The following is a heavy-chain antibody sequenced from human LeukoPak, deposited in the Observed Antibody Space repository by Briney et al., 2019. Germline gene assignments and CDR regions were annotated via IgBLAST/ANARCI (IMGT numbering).Heavy chain of an antibody. D-gene: IGHD3-3*01. V-gene: IGHV4-59*01. CDR3: ARDTRSGYSDY. J-gene: IGHJ4*02. Sequence: SETLSLTCTVSGASFSSYYWSWIRQPPGKRLEWIRYIYYSGSTDYNPSLKSRVTISVDTSKNQFSLELSSVTAADTAVYYCARDTRSGYSDYWGQGTLVTVSS. CDR2: IYYSGST. CDR1: GASFSSYY.